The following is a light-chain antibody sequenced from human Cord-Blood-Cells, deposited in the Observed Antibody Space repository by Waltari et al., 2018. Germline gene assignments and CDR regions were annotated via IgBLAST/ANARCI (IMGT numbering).Light chain of an antibody. Sequence: DIQMTQSPSSLSASVGDRVTITCQASQEISNYLNWYQQKPGKAPKLLSYDASNLETGVPSRFSGSGSGTDLTFTISSLHPEDIATYYCQQYDNLPIFTFGPGTKVDIK. CDR3: QQYDNLPIFT. CDR1: QEISNY. CDR2: DAS. J-gene: IGKJ3*01. V-gene: IGKV1-33*01.